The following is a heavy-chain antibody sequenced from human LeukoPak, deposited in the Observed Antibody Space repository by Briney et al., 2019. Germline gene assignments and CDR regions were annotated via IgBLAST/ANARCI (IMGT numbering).Heavy chain of an antibody. V-gene: IGHV3-48*03. D-gene: IGHD3-3*01. CDR1: GFTFSSYD. CDR3: ARGLRYTILGGDYY. CDR2: ITSGGDI. J-gene: IGHJ4*02. Sequence: GGSLRLSCAASGFTFSSYDMKWVRQAPGKGLEWVSHITSGGDISYGDTVKGRFTISRDNAKNSLYLQMNSLRAEDTAVYYCARGLRYTILGGDYYWGQGTLVTVSS.